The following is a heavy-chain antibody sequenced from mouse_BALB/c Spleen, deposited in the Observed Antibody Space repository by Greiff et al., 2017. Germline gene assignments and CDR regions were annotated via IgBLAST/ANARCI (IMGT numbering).Heavy chain of an antibody. CDR3: NKGAATAMDY. D-gene: IGHD1-2*01. CDR2: IDPENGDT. Sequence: VQLQQSGAELVRSGASVKLSCTASGFNIKDYYMHWVKQRPEQGLEWIGWIDPENGDTEYAPKFQGKATMTADTSSYTAYLQLSSLTSEDTAAYYCNKGAATAMDYWGQGTSVTVSS. J-gene: IGHJ4*01. V-gene: IGHV14-4*02. CDR1: GFNIKDYY.